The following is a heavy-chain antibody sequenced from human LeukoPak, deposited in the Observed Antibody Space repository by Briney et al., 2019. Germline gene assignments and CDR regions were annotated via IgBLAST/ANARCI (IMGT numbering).Heavy chain of an antibody. J-gene: IGHJ4*02. V-gene: IGHV4-38-2*02. CDR2: IYHSGST. Sequence: SETLSLTCTISGSSISSAHFWGWIRQPPGKGLEWLGSIYHSGSTHYNPSLKSRVTISVDTSKNQFSLKLSSVTAADTAVYYCVGGDYWGQGTLVTVSS. CDR1: GSSISSAHF. CDR3: VGGDY.